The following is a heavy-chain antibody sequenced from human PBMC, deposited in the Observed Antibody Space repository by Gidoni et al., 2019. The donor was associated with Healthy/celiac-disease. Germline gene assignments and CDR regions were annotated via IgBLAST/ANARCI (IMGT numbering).Heavy chain of an antibody. CDR2: ISSSSSTI. CDR1: GFTFSRYS. Sequence: EVQLVESGGGLVQPGGSLRLSCAASGFTFSRYSMNWVRQAPGKGLEWVSYISSSSSTIYYADSVKGRFTISRENAKNSLYLQMNSLRAEDTAVYYCARDRCWWCMLHDAFDIWGQGTMVTVSS. D-gene: IGHD2-8*02. CDR3: ARDRCWWCMLHDAFDI. V-gene: IGHV3-48*01. J-gene: IGHJ3*02.